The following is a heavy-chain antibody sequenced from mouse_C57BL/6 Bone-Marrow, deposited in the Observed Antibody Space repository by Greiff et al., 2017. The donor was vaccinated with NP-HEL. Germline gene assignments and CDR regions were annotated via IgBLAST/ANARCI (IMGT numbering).Heavy chain of an antibody. V-gene: IGHV3-6*01. CDR1: GYSITSGYY. CDR2: ISYDGSN. D-gene: IGHD1-1*01. J-gene: IGHJ2*01. CDR3: ARRGITTD. Sequence: EVKLVESGPGLVKPSQSLSLTCSVTGYSITSGYYWNWIRQFPGNKLEWMGYISYDGSNNYNPSLKNRISITRDTSKNQFFLKLNSVTTEDTATYYCARRGITTDWGQGTTLTVSS.